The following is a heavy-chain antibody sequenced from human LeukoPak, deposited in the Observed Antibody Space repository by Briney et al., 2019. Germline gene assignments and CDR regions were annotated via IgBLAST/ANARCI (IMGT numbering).Heavy chain of an antibody. J-gene: IGHJ3*02. Sequence: GGSLRLSCAASGFTFSGYTMNWVRQAPGKGLEWVSYISGSGIKHYADSVKGRFTISRDNAKNSLYLQMNSLRVEDTAVYYCAREDTGVAFDIWGQGTTVTV. V-gene: IGHV3-48*04. D-gene: IGHD2-8*01. CDR3: AREDTGVAFDI. CDR1: GFTFSGYT. CDR2: ISGSGIK.